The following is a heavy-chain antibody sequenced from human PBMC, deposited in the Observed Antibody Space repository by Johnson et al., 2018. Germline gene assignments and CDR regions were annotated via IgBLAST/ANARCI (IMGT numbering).Heavy chain of an antibody. V-gene: IGHV3-64*01. D-gene: IGHD3-16*02. CDR3: AREEYDYVWGSYRPEGAFDI. Sequence: VRQAPGKGLEYVSAISSNGGSTYYANSVKGRFTISRDNSKNTLYLQMGSLRAEDMAVYYCAREEYDYVWGSYRPEGAFDIWGPGTMVTVSS. J-gene: IGHJ3*02. CDR2: ISSNGGST.